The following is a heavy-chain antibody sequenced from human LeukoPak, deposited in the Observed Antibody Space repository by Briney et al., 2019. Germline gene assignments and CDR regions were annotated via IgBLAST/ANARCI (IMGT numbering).Heavy chain of an antibody. CDR3: AKGGGSDFFDY. Sequence: PGGSLRLSCAASGFAFGSYAMSWVRQAPGEGLEWVSAISSNAFSTYYADSVKGRFTISRDNSKNTLYLQMNSLRSDDTAVYYCAKGGGSDFFDYWGQGTLVTVSS. V-gene: IGHV3-23*01. CDR1: GFAFGSYA. D-gene: IGHD5-12*01. CDR2: ISSNAFST. J-gene: IGHJ4*02.